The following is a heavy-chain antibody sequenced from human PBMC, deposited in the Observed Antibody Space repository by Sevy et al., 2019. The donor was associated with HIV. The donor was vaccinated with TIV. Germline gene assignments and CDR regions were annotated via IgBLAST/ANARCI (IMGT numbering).Heavy chain of an antibody. V-gene: IGHV3-11*01. J-gene: IGHJ4*02. Sequence: GGSLRLSCAASGFSLSDYYMSWIRQAPGKGLEWIAYISSTGTTRYYADSVRGRFTISKDNAKKSLYLQMNSLRAEDTAIYYCAGAPTVTSFDFWGQGALVTVSS. CDR2: ISSTGTTR. D-gene: IGHD4-17*01. CDR1: GFSLSDYY. CDR3: AGAPTVTSFDF.